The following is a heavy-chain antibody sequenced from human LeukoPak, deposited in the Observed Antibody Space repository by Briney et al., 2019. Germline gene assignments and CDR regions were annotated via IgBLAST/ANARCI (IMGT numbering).Heavy chain of an antibody. CDR1: GGSISSYY. CDR3: ARRVLYCSSTSRLQDA. V-gene: IGHV4-39*01. J-gene: IGHJ5*02. CDR2: IYYSGST. D-gene: IGHD2-2*01. Sequence: SETLSLTCTVSGGSISSYYWGWVRQPPGKGLEWIGSIYYSGSTYYNPSLKSRVTISVDTSKNQFSLKLSSVTAADTAVYYCARRVLYCSSTSRLQDAWGQGTLVTVSS.